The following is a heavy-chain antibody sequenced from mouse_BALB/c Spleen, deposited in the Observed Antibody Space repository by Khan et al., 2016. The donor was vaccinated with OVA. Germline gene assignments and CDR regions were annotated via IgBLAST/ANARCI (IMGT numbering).Heavy chain of an antibody. CDR2: IWGDGST. J-gene: IGHJ4*01. CDR3: ARAYYANYRETMDY. CDR1: GFSLTGYG. V-gene: IGHV2-6-7*01. D-gene: IGHD2-10*01. Sequence: QVQLKESGPGLVAPSQSLSITCTVSGFSLTGYGVSWVRQPPGKGLAWLGMIWGDGSTDYASALKSRLSISKDNSKSQVFLKMNSLQTDDTARYYCARAYYANYRETMDYWGQGTSVTVSS.